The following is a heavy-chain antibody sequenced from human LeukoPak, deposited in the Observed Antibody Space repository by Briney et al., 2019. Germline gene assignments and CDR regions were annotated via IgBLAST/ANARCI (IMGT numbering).Heavy chain of an antibody. CDR1: GYTFTGYY. J-gene: IGHJ5*02. CDR3: ASRMCSGGSCYSGLGWFDP. V-gene: IGHV1-2*02. Sequence: GASVKVSCKASGYTFTGYYMHWVRQAPGQGLEWMGWINPNSGSTNYAQKFQGRVTMTRDTSISTAYMELSRLRSDDTAVYYCASRMCSGGSCYSGLGWFDPWGQGTLVTVSS. D-gene: IGHD2-15*01. CDR2: INPNSGST.